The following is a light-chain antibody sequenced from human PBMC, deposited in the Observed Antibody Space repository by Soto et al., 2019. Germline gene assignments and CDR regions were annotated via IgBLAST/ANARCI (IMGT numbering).Light chain of an antibody. Sequence: EIVLTQSPGTLSLSPGERATLSCRASQSVRSNFLAWYQQKPGQAPRLLIYGASNRATGIPDRFSGSGSGTDFTLTISRLQPEDFATYYCQQSYSTPWTFGQGTKVDNK. J-gene: IGKJ1*01. V-gene: IGKV3-20*01. CDR2: GAS. CDR1: QSVRSNF. CDR3: QQSYSTPWT.